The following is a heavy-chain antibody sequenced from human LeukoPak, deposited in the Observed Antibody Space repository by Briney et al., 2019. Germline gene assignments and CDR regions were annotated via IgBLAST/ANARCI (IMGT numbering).Heavy chain of an antibody. J-gene: IGHJ4*02. CDR3: ARLSTKIDSSGYFLFDY. Sequence: SETLSLTCAVYGGSFRGYYWSWIRQPPGKGLEWIGEINHSGSTNYNPSLKSRVTISVDTSKNQFSLKLSSVTAADTAVYYCARLSTKIDSSGYFLFDYWGQGTLVTVSS. D-gene: IGHD3-22*01. CDR1: GGSFRGYY. CDR2: INHSGST. V-gene: IGHV4-34*01.